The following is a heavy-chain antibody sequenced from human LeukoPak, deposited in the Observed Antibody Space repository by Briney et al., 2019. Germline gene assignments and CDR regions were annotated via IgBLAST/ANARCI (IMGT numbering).Heavy chain of an antibody. D-gene: IGHD1-7*01. J-gene: IGHJ4*02. V-gene: IGHV3-23*01. CDR1: GFTFSSYA. CDR2: ISGSGGST. Sequence: GGSLRLSCAASGFTFSSYAMSWVRQAPGKGLEWVSAISGSGGSTYYADSVKGRFTISRDNYKNTLYLQMNSLRAEDTAVYYCAKEGRGDWNYGNDYSDYWGQGTLVTVSS. CDR3: AKEGRGDWNYGNDYSDY.